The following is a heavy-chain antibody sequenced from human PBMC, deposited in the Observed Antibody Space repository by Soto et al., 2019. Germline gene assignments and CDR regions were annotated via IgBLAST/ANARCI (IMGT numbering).Heavy chain of an antibody. CDR1: GGTFSRYT. D-gene: IGHD3-22*01. CDR3: ARDGTLYDSSAYYYLY. CDR2: ITPMFGTP. Sequence: VSCKASGGTFSRYTITWVRQAPGQELEWMGGITPMFGTPNYAQKFQGRVTITADESTSTAYMELSSLRSEDTAMYYCARDGTLYDSSAYYYLYWGQGTLVTVSS. V-gene: IGHV1-69*01. J-gene: IGHJ4*02.